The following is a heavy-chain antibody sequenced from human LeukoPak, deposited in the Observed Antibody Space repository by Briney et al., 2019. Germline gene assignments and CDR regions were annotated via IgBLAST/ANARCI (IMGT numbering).Heavy chain of an antibody. CDR3: ARDRDDYDIGWFDP. CDR2: INPNSGGT. Sequence: GASVKVSCKASGYTFTGYYMRWVRQAPGQGLEWMGWINPNSGGTNYAQKFQGRVTMTRDTSISTAYMELSRLRSDDTAVYYCARDRDDYDIGWFDPWGQGTLVTVSS. D-gene: IGHD5-24*01. CDR1: GYTFTGYY. V-gene: IGHV1-2*02. J-gene: IGHJ5*02.